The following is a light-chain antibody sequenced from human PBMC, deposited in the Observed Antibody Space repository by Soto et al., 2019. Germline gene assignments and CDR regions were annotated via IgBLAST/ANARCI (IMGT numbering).Light chain of an antibody. CDR1: QSVSSSF. V-gene: IGKV3D-20*02. J-gene: IGKJ5*01. Sequence: VLRQSPATLSLSPGERATLSCRASQSVSSSFLAWYQQKPGQAPRLLIYAAASRAGGIPARFSGSGSGTDFTLTISSLEPEDFSVYYCQQRSNWRITFGQGTRLEIK. CDR3: QQRSNWRIT. CDR2: AAA.